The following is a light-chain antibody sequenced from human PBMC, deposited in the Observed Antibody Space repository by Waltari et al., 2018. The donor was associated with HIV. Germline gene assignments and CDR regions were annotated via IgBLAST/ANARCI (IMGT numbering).Light chain of an antibody. CDR2: GVN. CDR1: SLDIGLYVF. J-gene: IGLJ3*02. Sequence: QSALTQPASMSGSPGQSITISCTGSSLDIGLYVFVSWYKHLPNTAPQLIIYGVNRRPPGVTSRFSASKSGDVASLTISGLQPEDEADYYCTSHTLTRILLFGGGTRLTVL. CDR3: TSHTLTRILL. V-gene: IGLV2-14*01.